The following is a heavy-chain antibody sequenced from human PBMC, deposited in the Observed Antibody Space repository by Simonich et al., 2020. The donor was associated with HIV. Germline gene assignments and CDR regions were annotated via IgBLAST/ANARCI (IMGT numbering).Heavy chain of an antibody. V-gene: IGHV1-2*02. J-gene: IGHJ3*02. D-gene: IGHD1-1*01. Sequence: QVQLVQSGAEGKNPGDSLKVSCKASGYTFSDTAMHWVRKALGQGLEWMGVINTNRVGTDNAQRFKGRVTMTRDTSMSTAYRELSRLKSDDTAVYFCAREGEMLDDAFDIWGQGTLVTVSS. CDR2: INTNRVGT. CDR3: AREGEMLDDAFDI. CDR1: GYTFSDTA.